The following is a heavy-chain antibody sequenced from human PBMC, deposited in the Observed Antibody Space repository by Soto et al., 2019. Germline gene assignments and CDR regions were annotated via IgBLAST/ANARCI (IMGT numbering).Heavy chain of an antibody. Sequence: PGESLKISCKGSGYSFTSYWIGWVRQMPGKVLEWMGIIYPGDSDTRYSPSFQGQVTISADKSISTAYLQWSSLKASDTAMYYCARLGAGGKRRFIVVVPAAIWDWFDPWGQGXLVTV. D-gene: IGHD2-2*01. V-gene: IGHV5-51*01. J-gene: IGHJ5*02. CDR3: ARLGAGGKRRFIVVVPAAIWDWFDP. CDR1: GYSFTSYW. CDR2: IYPGDSDT.